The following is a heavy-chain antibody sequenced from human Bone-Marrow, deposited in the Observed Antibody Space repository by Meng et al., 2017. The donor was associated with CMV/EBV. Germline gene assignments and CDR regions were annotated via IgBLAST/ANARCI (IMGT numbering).Heavy chain of an antibody. CDR1: GFTFTDFF. CDR3: ARDYYYDILTGYYIYYYYGMDV. Sequence: GGSLRLSCAASGFTFTDFFMAWIRQAPGKGLEWVSYISSNANTILYRDSVRGRFTISRDNAKNSVCLQMNSLSVDDTAVYYCARDYYYDILTGYYIYYYYGMDVWGQGTTVTVSS. D-gene: IGHD3-9*01. CDR2: ISSNANTI. V-gene: IGHV3-11*01. J-gene: IGHJ6*02.